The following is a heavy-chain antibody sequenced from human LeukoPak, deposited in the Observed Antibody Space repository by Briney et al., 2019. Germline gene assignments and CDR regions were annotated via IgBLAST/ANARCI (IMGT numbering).Heavy chain of an antibody. CDR3: ARWGYCSGGSCYDY. D-gene: IGHD2-15*01. J-gene: IGHJ4*02. CDR2: IYYSGST. Sequence: SETLSLTCTVSGGSFRSSSYYWGWIRQTPGKGLEWIGCIYYSGSTYYNPSLKSRVTISVDTSENQFSLKLSSVTAADTAVYYCARWGYCSGGSCYDYWGQGTLVTVSS. V-gene: IGHV4-39*01. CDR1: GGSFRSSSYY.